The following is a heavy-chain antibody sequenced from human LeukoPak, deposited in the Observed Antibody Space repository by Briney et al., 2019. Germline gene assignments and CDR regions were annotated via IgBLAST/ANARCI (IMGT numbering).Heavy chain of an antibody. V-gene: IGHV1-2*02. Sequence: ASVKVSCKASEYTFTGYYMHWVRQAPGQGLEWMGWINPNNGGTDYAQKFQGRVTMTRDTSISTAYMELSSLRSDDTAVYYCARGYCSDGSCYSAYWVQGTLVTVSS. CDR3: ARGYCSDGSCYSAY. D-gene: IGHD2-15*01. CDR2: INPNNGGT. J-gene: IGHJ4*02. CDR1: EYTFTGYY.